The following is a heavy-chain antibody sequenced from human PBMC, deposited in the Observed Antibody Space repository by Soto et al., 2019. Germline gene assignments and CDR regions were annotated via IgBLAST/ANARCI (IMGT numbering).Heavy chain of an antibody. J-gene: IGHJ5*02. V-gene: IGHV4-59*01. CDR1: GGSISGYY. CDR3: ARDRWFGP. CDR2: IYNSGT. Sequence: PSETLSLTCTVSGGSISGYYWSWIRQPPGKGLEWIGYIYNSGTNYNPSLKSRVTISIDTSNNQFSLKLTSVTAADTAVYYCARDRWFGPWGKGTLVTVSS.